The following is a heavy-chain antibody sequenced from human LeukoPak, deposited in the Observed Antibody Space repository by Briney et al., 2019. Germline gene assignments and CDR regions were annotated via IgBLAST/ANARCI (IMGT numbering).Heavy chain of an antibody. Sequence: GGSLRLSCAASEFTFSSYAMSWVRQAPGKGLEWVSAISGSGGSTYYADSVKGRFTISRDNSKNTLYLQMNSLRAEDTAVYYCAKDHDGSGSYYNVQYYFDYWGQGTLVTVSS. J-gene: IGHJ4*02. D-gene: IGHD3-10*01. CDR2: ISGSGGST. CDR1: EFTFSSYA. V-gene: IGHV3-23*01. CDR3: AKDHDGSGSYYNVQYYFDY.